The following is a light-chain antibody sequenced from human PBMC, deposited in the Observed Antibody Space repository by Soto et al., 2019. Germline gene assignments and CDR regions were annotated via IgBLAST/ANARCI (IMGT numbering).Light chain of an antibody. J-gene: IGLJ2*01. Sequence: QSVLTQPPSVSGAPGQRVTISCTGSSSNIGAGYDVHWYQQLPGTAPKLLIYGNSNRPSGVPDRFSGSKSDTSASLAITGLQAEDEADYYCQSYHSSLSAVVFGGATKRTVL. V-gene: IGLV1-40*01. CDR3: QSYHSSLSAVV. CDR1: SSNIGAGYD. CDR2: GNS.